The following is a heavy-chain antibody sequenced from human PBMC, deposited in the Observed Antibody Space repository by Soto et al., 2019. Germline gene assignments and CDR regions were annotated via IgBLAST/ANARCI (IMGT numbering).Heavy chain of an antibody. D-gene: IGHD5-18*01. Sequence: EVHLVESGGGVLRPGGSLRLSCAASGFTFDDYAMSWVRQAPGKGLEWVSGINWRGSATGYADSVRGRFTISRDNAKKSLYLELSSLRAEDTALYHCVRERGPESAMDYYCYYAFDVWGKGTTVTVSS. V-gene: IGHV3-20*01. CDR1: GFTFDDYA. CDR2: INWRGSAT. CDR3: VRERGPESAMDYYCYYAFDV. J-gene: IGHJ6*04.